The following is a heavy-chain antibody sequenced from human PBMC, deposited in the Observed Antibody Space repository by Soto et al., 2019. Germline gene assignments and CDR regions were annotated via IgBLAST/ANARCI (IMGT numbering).Heavy chain of an antibody. CDR3: ATDLDTAMIRGDAFDI. D-gene: IGHD5-18*01. J-gene: IGHJ3*02. CDR2: FDPEDGET. V-gene: IGHV1-24*01. Sequence: ASVTVSCKVSGYTLTELSMHWVRQPPGKGLEWMGGFDPEDGETIYAQKFQGRVTMTEDTSTDTAYMELSSLRSEDTAVYYCATDLDTAMIRGDAFDIWGQGTMVTVSS. CDR1: GYTLTELS.